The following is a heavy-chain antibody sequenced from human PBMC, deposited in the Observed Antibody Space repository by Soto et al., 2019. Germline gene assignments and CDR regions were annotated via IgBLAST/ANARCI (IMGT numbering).Heavy chain of an antibody. J-gene: IGHJ6*03. CDR2: IIPNLGIA. V-gene: IGHV1-69*04. CDR1: GGTFSSYT. Sequence: SVKVSCKASGGTFSSYTISWVRQAPGQGLEWMGRIIPNLGIANYAQKFQGRVKITADNSTSTAYMELSSLSSEETALYYCARDFRETYYYYSMDVWGKGTTVTVSS. CDR3: ARDFRETYYYYSMDV.